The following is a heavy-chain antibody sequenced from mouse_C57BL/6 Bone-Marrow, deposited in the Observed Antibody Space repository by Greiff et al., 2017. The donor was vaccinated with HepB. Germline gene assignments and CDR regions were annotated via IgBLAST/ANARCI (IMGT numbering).Heavy chain of an antibody. V-gene: IGHV1-64*01. CDR2: IHPNSGST. D-gene: IGHD1-1*01. CDR3: ARDRVSTVVATAYLFDY. J-gene: IGHJ2*01. CDR1: GYTLTSYW. Sequence: QVQLQQPGAELVKPGASVKLSCKASGYTLTSYWMHWVKQRPGQGLEWIGMIHPNSGSTNYNEKFKSKATLTVDKSSSTAYMQLSSLTSEDSAVYYCARDRVSTVVATAYLFDYWGQGTTLTVSS.